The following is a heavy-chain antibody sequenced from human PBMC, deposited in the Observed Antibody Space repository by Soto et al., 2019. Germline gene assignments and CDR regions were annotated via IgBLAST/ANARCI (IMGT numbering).Heavy chain of an antibody. CDR2: ISYDGSNK. CDR1: GFTFSSYA. Sequence: GGSLRLSCAASGFTFSSYAMHWVRQAPGKGLEWVAVISYDGSNKYYADSVKGRFTISRDNSKNTLYLQMNSLRAEDTAVYYCARENLAGGYYFDYWGQGTLVTVSS. D-gene: IGHD3-10*01. J-gene: IGHJ4*02. CDR3: ARENLAGGYYFDY. V-gene: IGHV3-30-3*01.